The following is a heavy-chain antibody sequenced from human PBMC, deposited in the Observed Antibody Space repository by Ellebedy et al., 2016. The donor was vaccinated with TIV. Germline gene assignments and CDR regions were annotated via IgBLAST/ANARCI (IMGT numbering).Heavy chain of an antibody. CDR2: IKQDGSEK. D-gene: IGHD6-13*01. Sequence: GESLKISCAASGFTFSSYWMSWVRQAPGKGLEWVANIKQDGSEKYYVDSVKGRFTISRDNAKNSLYLQMNSLRAEDTAVYYCARGPISSSWYNPYWYFDLWGRGTLVTVSS. CDR3: ARGPISSSWYNPYWYFDL. J-gene: IGHJ2*01. V-gene: IGHV3-7*04. CDR1: GFTFSSYW.